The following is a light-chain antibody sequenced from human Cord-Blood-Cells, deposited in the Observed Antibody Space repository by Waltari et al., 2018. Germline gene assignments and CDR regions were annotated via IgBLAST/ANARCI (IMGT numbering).Light chain of an antibody. J-gene: IGKJ1*01. CDR3: QQYYSTPRT. Sequence: DIVMTQSPDSLAVSLGERATINCKSSQSVLYSSNNKNSLAWYQQKPDQPPKLLMYWASTRESEVPDRFSGSGSGTDCTLTISIRQAEDGAVYYCQQYYSTPRTFGQGTNVEIK. V-gene: IGKV4-1*01. CDR2: WAS. CDR1: QSVLYSSNNKNS.